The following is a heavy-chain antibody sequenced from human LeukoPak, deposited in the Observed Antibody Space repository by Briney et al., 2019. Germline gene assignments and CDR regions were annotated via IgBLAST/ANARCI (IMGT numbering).Heavy chain of an antibody. CDR3: ARGYYGSGSHCCHMDV. D-gene: IGHD3-10*01. Sequence: SETLSLTCAVYVGSFSGYYWSWIRQPPGKGLEWIGEINHSGSTNYNSSLKSRVTISVDTSKNQFSLKLSSVTAADTAVYYCARGYYGSGSHCCHMDVWGKETTITVS. V-gene: IGHV4-34*01. J-gene: IGHJ6*03. CDR1: VGSFSGYY. CDR2: INHSGST.